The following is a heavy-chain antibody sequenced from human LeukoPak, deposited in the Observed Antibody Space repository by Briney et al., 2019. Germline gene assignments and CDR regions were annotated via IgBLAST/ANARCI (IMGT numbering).Heavy chain of an antibody. D-gene: IGHD6-6*01. CDR1: GDTFTSYG. J-gene: IGHJ4*02. V-gene: IGHV7-4-1*02. Sequence: GASVKVSCKASGDTFTSYGINWVRQAPGQGLEWMGWINTNTGNPTYAQGFTGRFVFSLDTSVSTAYLQITSLKAEDTAVYYCARVVASLSIAAPYWGQGTLVTVSS. CDR2: INTNTGNP. CDR3: ARVVASLSIAAPY.